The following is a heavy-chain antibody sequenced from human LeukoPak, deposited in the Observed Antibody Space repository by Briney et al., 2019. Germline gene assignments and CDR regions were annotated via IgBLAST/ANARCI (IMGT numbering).Heavy chain of an antibody. D-gene: IGHD6-6*01. CDR2: IYYSGST. V-gene: IGHV4-59*12. Sequence: SETLSLTCTVSGGSISSYYWSWIRQPPGKGLEWIGYIYYSGSTNYNPSLKSRVTISVDRSKNHFSLNLTSVTAADTAVYYCARDGKYSSSEYIDLWGRGTLVTVSS. J-gene: IGHJ2*01. CDR1: GGSISSYY. CDR3: ARDGKYSSSEYIDL.